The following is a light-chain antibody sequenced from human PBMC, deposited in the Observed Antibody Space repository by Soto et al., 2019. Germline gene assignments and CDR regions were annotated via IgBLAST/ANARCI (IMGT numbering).Light chain of an antibody. V-gene: IGKV3-15*01. J-gene: IGKJ5*01. CDR2: DAS. CDR1: QSVSSN. Sequence: MMMTQSPATLSVSPGERVTLSCRASQSVSSNLAWYQQKPGQAPRLLISDASTRATGIPARFSGSGSGTEFTLTVSSLQSEDFAVYYCQQYIKWPITFGQGTRLEIK. CDR3: QQYIKWPIT.